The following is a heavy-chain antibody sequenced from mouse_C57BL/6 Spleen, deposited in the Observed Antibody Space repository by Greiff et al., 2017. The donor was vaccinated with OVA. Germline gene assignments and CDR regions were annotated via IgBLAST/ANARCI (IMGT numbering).Heavy chain of an antibody. J-gene: IGHJ1*03. D-gene: IGHD4-1*02. Sequence: SGAELVRPGASVTLSCKASGYTFTDYEMHWVKQTPVHGLEWIGAIDPETGGTAYNQKFKGKAILTADKSSSTAYMELRSLTSEDSAVYYCTPTGTGYFDVWGTGTTVTVSS. V-gene: IGHV1-15*01. CDR2: IDPETGGT. CDR1: GYTFTDYE. CDR3: TPTGTGYFDV.